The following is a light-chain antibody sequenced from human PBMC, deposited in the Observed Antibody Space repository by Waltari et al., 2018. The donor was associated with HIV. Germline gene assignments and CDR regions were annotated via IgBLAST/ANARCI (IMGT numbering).Light chain of an antibody. CDR2: KAS. CDR3: QQEDTSSPT. CDR1: QSIGSW. J-gene: IGKJ1*01. V-gene: IGKV1-5*03. Sequence: DIQMTQFPSSLSASTGDRVTITCRASQSIGSWLAWYQQKPGKAPKLLIYKASDLESGFPSRFSGRGSGTEFTLTINSLQPDDSATYVCQQEDTSSPTFGQGTKVEVK.